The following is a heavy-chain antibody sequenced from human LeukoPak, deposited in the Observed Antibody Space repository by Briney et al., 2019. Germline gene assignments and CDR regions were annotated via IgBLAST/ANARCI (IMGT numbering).Heavy chain of an antibody. CDR3: ARAATENDY. CDR1: GFTVISNY. Sequence: GGSLRLSGAASGFTVISNYMGWVGRAPGKGLEWVSVIYSGGSTYYADSVKGRFTISRDNSKNTLYLQMSSLRAEDTAVYYCARAATENDYWGQGTLVTVSS. V-gene: IGHV3-66*01. D-gene: IGHD4-17*01. CDR2: IYSGGST. J-gene: IGHJ4*02.